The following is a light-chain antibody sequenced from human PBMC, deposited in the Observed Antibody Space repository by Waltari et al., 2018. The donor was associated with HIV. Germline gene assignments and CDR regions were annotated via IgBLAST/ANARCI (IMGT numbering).Light chain of an antibody. CDR1: QSVSNRY. V-gene: IGKV3-20*01. Sequence: IVLTQSPGTLSLSPGERATLSCRASQSVSNRYLAWYQQKPGQAPRLLIHGASRRATDIPDRFSGSGFGTDFTLTISRLEPEDFAVYYCQQYGNSPQTFGQGTKVEIK. CDR3: QQYGNSPQT. J-gene: IGKJ1*01. CDR2: GAS.